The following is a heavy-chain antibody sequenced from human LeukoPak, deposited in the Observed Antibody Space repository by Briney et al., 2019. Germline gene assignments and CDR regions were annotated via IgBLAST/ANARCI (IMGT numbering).Heavy chain of an antibody. CDR1: GYTYTSYY. CDR3: ARVKPNYYDSSAYGTFDI. J-gene: IGHJ3*02. CDR2: INPSGGST. Sequence: ASVKVSCKASGYTYTSYYMHWVRQAPGQGLEWMVVINPSGGSTSYAQKFQGRVTMTRDTSTSTVYMELSSLRSEDTAVYYCARVKPNYYDSSAYGTFDIWGQGTMVTVSS. V-gene: IGHV1-46*01. D-gene: IGHD3-22*01.